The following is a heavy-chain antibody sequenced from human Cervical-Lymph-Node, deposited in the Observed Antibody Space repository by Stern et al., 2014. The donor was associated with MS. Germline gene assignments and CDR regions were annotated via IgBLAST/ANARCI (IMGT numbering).Heavy chain of an antibody. Sequence: VQLVESGGVLVQPGGSMKLSCAASGFTFSRYWMTWVRQAPGKGLELVANIKEDGSEQYYVDSVKGRFTMSRDNAKNSLYLQMNSLRAEDTAVYYCARRVLVAMGGYPKTLDVWGRGTTVTVSS. J-gene: IGHJ6*02. CDR3: ARRVLVAMGGYPKTLDV. D-gene: IGHD2-2*01. CDR1: GFTFSRYW. V-gene: IGHV3-7*01. CDR2: IKEDGSEQ.